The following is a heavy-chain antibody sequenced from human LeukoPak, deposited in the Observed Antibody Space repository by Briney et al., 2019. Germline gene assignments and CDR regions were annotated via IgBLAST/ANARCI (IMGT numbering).Heavy chain of an antibody. D-gene: IGHD3-16*01. Sequence: PGGSPRLSCAASGFTFSSYAMSWVRQAPGKGLEWVSAISGSGGSTYYADSVKGRFTISRDNSKNTLYLQMNSLRAEDTAVYYCAKPALWMITFGYAFDIWGQGTMVTVSS. CDR1: GFTFSSYA. CDR2: ISGSGGST. CDR3: AKPALWMITFGYAFDI. J-gene: IGHJ3*02. V-gene: IGHV3-23*01.